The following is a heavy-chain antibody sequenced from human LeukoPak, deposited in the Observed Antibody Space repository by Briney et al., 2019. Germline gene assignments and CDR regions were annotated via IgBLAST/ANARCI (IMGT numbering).Heavy chain of an antibody. CDR1: GGSISSYY. D-gene: IGHD3-10*01. J-gene: IGHJ5*02. CDR3: ARGRIRVRGVIPQSGWFDP. Sequence: SETLSLTCTVSGGSISSYYWSWIRQPPGKGLEWIGYIYYSGSTNYSPSLKSRVTISVDTSKNQFSLKLSSVTAADTAVYYCARGRIRVRGVIPQSGWFDPWGQGTLVTVSS. CDR2: IYYSGST. V-gene: IGHV4-59*12.